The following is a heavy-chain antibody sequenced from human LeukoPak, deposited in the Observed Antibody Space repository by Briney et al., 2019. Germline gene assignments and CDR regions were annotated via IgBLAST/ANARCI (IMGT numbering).Heavy chain of an antibody. CDR2: IYTSGST. CDR1: GGSISSGSYY. V-gene: IGHV4-61*02. CDR3: ASDSVGEREPSNWYFDL. J-gene: IGHJ2*01. Sequence: SQTLSLTCTVSGGSISSGSYYWSWIRQPAGKGLEWIGRIYTSGSTNYNPSLNSRVTISVDTSKNQFSLKLSSVTAANTAVYYCASDSVGEREPSNWYFDLWGRGTRATVTS. D-gene: IGHD1-26*01.